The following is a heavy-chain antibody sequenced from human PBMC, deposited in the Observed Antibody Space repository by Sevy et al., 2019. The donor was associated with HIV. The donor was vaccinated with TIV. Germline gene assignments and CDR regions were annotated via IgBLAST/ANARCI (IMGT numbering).Heavy chain of an antibody. Sequence: GGSLRLSCETSGFRFSDFYMSWIRLAPGKGLECVAYSSPSGVTKYYGDSVKGRFTISRDFAKNSLFLQMNSLKAEDTAVYYCARGMGWIQTWLPDYWGQGTLVTVSS. D-gene: IGHD5-18*01. CDR3: ARGMGWIQTWLPDY. J-gene: IGHJ4*02. V-gene: IGHV3-11*01. CDR1: GFRFSDFY. CDR2: SSPSGVTK.